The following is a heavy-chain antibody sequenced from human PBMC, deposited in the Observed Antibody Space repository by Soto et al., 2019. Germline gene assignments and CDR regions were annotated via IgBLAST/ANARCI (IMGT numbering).Heavy chain of an antibody. V-gene: IGHV3-9*01. CDR2: ISRNSGSI. CDR3: AKGARQQLKYYFDY. Sequence: EVQLVESGGGLVQPGRSLRLSCAASGFTFDDYAMHWVRQAPGKGLEWVSGISRNSGSIGYADSVKGRFTISRDNAKNSLYLQMNSLRAEDTALYYCAKGARQQLKYYFDYWGQGTLVTVSS. D-gene: IGHD6-13*01. J-gene: IGHJ4*02. CDR1: GFTFDDYA.